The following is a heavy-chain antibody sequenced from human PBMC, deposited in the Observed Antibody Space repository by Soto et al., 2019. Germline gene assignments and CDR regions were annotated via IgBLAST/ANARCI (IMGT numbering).Heavy chain of an antibody. CDR3: ARTPYGDYPPEYFQH. V-gene: IGHV3-33*01. Sequence: PGGSLRLSCAASGFTFSSYGMHWVRQAPGKGLEWVAVIWYDGSNKYYADSVKGRFTISRDNSKNTLYLQMNSLRAEDTAVYYCARTPYGDYPPEYFQHWGQGTLVTVSS. D-gene: IGHD4-17*01. CDR1: GFTFSSYG. J-gene: IGHJ1*01. CDR2: IWYDGSNK.